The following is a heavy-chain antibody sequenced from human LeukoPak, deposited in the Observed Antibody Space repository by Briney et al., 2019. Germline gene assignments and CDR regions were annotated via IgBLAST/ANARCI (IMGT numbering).Heavy chain of an antibody. CDR3: ARDPMYNGGNSGAFDF. CDR1: GFTFRDHF. D-gene: IGHD4-23*01. CDR2: ISGSGAT. Sequence: PGGSLRLSCAASGFTFRDHFMTWIRQAPGKGLEWISYISGSGATYYADSVKGRFTISRDNAQNSLWLQMNSLRAEDTAVYYCARDPMYNGGNSGAFDFWGQGTLVTVSS. J-gene: IGHJ3*01. V-gene: IGHV3-11*01.